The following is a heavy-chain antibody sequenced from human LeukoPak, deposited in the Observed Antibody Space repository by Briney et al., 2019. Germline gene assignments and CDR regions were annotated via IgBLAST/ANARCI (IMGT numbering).Heavy chain of an antibody. J-gene: IGHJ5*02. CDR3: ARNPEMKYWFDP. Sequence: PGGSLRLSCAASGFTFSSYAMSWVRQAPGKGLERVSAISGRGDDTYYADSVKGRFTISRDNPKNTLYLHLDSLRAEDTAVYYCARNPEMKYWFDPWGQGSLVTVSS. CDR1: GFTFSSYA. V-gene: IGHV3-23*01. CDR2: ISGRGDDT.